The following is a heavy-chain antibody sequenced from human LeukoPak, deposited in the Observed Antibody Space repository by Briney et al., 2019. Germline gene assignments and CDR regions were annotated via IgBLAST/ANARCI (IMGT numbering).Heavy chain of an antibody. V-gene: IGHV4-59*01. J-gene: IGHJ6*04. CDR3: ARDAYVSYYYYGMDV. CDR1: GGSISRYY. D-gene: IGHD3-16*01. Sequence: SETLSLTCTVSGGSISRYYWSWIRRPPGKGLEWIGYIYYSGSTNYNPSLKSRVTISVDTSKNQFSLKLTSVTAADTAVYYCARDAYVSYYYYGMDVWGKGTTVTVSS. CDR2: IYYSGST.